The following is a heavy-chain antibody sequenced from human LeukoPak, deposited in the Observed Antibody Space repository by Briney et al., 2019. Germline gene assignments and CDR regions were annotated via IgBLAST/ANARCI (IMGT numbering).Heavy chain of an antibody. Sequence: GESLQISCKGSGYSFTSYWIGWVRQMPGKGLEWMGIIYPGDSDTRYSPSFQGQVTISADKSISTAYLQWSSLKASDTAMYYCARQSPSRSSENGMDVWGQGTTVTVSS. V-gene: IGHV5-51*01. CDR2: IYPGDSDT. J-gene: IGHJ6*02. CDR3: ARQSPSRSSENGMDV. D-gene: IGHD6-25*01. CDR1: GYSFTSYW.